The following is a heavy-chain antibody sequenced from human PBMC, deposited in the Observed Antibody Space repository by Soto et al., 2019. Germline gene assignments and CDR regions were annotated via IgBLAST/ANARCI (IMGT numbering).Heavy chain of an antibody. J-gene: IGHJ2*01. CDR3: ATMVMGNGWYFDL. Sequence: QVQLVESGGGVVQPGRSLRLSCAASGFTFRNSGMHWVRQAPGKGLEWVALIWFDGKTAYYADSVKGRFTISRDNSQNTLYPQMDSLRADDTAVFYCATMVMGNGWYFDLWGRGTLVTVSS. V-gene: IGHV3-33*01. CDR1: GFTFRNSG. D-gene: IGHD2-21*01. CDR2: IWFDGKTA.